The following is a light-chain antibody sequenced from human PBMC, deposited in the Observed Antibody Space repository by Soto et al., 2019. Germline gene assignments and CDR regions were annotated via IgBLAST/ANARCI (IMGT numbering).Light chain of an antibody. J-gene: IGKJ2*01. Sequence: EIVLTQSPGSLSLSPGERATLSCRVSQSVSSNYLAWYQQKAGQAPRLLIYGASSRATGIPDRFSGSRSGTDFTRTISRLEPEDFAVYYCQHYGGSPPNTFGQGTKLEIK. V-gene: IGKV3-20*01. CDR1: QSVSSNY. CDR2: GAS. CDR3: QHYGGSPPNT.